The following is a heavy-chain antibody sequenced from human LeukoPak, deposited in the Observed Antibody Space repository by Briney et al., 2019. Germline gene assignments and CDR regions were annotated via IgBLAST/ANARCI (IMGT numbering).Heavy chain of an antibody. V-gene: IGHV4-39*07. CDR2: IYYSGST. Sequence: SETLSLTCTVSGGSISSSSYYWGWIRQPPGKGLEWIGSIYYSGSTYYNPSLKSRVTISVDTSKNQFSLKLSSVTAADTAVYYCAKDDAWGRYQHWGQGTLVTVSS. CDR3: AKDDAWGRYQH. D-gene: IGHD3-16*01. J-gene: IGHJ1*01. CDR1: GGSISSSSYY.